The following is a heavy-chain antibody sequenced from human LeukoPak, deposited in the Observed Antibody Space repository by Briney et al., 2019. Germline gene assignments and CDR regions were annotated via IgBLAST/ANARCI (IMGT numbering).Heavy chain of an antibody. CDR3: ANRYTVTNPGAFDI. CDR1: GFTFSNAW. CDR2: IKSKTDGGTT. V-gene: IGHV3-15*01. J-gene: IGHJ3*02. Sequence: GGSLRLSCAASGFTFSNAWMSWVRQAPGKGLEWVGRIKSKTDGGTTDYAAPVKGRFTISRDDSKNTLYLQMNSLRAEDTAVYYCANRYTVTNPGAFDIWGQGTMVTVSS. D-gene: IGHD4-17*01.